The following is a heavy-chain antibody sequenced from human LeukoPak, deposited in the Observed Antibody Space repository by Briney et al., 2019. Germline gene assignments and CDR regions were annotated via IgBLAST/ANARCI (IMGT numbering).Heavy chain of an antibody. CDR2: IWHDGSHK. J-gene: IGHJ4*02. CDR1: GFAFNTYA. CDR3: AGEIFGSGSYPDF. V-gene: IGHV3-33*01. D-gene: IGHD3-10*01. Sequence: GGSLRLSCAASGFAFNTYAMHWVRQAPGQGLEWVALIWHDGSHKFYSNSVRGQFTISRDNSKNTVSLQMNNLRPEDTAVYYCAGEIFGSGSYPDFWGQGTLVTVSS.